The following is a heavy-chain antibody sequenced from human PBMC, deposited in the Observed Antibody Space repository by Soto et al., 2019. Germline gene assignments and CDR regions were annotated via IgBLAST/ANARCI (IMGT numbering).Heavy chain of an antibody. CDR2: INHSGST. J-gene: IGHJ5*02. V-gene: IGHV4-34*01. CDR3: ARVGVVPAAIGLRWFDP. CDR1: GGSFSGYY. Sequence: PSETLSLTCAVYGGSFSGYYWSWIRQPPGKGLEWIGEINHSGSTNYNPSLKSRVTISVDTSKNQFSLKLSSVTAADTAVYYCARVGVVPAAIGLRWFDPWGQGTLVTVSS. D-gene: IGHD2-2*01.